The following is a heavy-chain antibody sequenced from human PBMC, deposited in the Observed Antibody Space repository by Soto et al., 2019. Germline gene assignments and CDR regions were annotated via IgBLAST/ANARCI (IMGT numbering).Heavy chain of an antibody. D-gene: IGHD2-2*01. J-gene: IGHJ6*02. CDR2: IIPIFGTA. V-gene: IGHV1-69*13. Sequence: GASVKVSCKASGGTFSSYAISWVRQAPGQGLEWMGGIIPIFGTANYAQKFQGRVTITADESTSTAYMELSSLRSEDTAVYYCERGEFVVVPAAQYYYYYGMDVWGQGTTVTVSS. CDR1: GGTFSSYA. CDR3: ERGEFVVVPAAQYYYYYGMDV.